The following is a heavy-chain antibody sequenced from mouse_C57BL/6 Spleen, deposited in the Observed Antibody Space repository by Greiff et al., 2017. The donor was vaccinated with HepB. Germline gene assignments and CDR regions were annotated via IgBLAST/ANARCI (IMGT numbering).Heavy chain of an antibody. V-gene: IGHV10-1*01. CDR2: IRSKSNNYAT. CDR1: GFSFNTYA. CDR3: VRHGTTVVDWYFDV. Sequence: EVKLVESGGGLVQPKGSLKLSCAASGFSFNTYAMNWVRQAPGKGLEWVARIRSKSNNYATYYADSVKDRFTISRDDSESMLYLQMNNLKTEDTAMYYCVRHGTTVVDWYFDVWGTGTTVTVSS. J-gene: IGHJ1*03. D-gene: IGHD1-1*01.